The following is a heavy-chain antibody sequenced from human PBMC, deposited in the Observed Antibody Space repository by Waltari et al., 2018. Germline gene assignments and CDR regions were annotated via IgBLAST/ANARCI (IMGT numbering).Heavy chain of an antibody. Sequence: QVQLQESGPGLVKPSETLSLTCTVSGGSISTYFWSWIRQPAGKGLEWIGRFYIGETANYNPSLKSRVAMSVDTSNNQFSLEVNSVTAADTAMYFCARGGDRISASGRNAYDIWGQGTMVIVSS. J-gene: IGHJ3*02. CDR3: ARGGDRISASGRNAYDI. CDR1: GGSISTYF. CDR2: FYIGETA. V-gene: IGHV4-4*07. D-gene: IGHD2-15*01.